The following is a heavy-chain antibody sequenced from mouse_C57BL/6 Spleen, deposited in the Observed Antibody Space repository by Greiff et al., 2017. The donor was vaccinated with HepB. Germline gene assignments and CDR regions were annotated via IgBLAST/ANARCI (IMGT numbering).Heavy chain of an antibody. D-gene: IGHD2-4*01. CDR3: VREGGLRAWFAY. CDR2: IYPRSGNT. J-gene: IGHJ3*01. CDR1: GYTFTSYG. Sequence: QVQLQQSGAELARPGASVKLSCKASGYTFTSYGISWVKQRTGQGLEWIGEIYPRSGNTYYNEKFKGKATLTADKSSSTAYMELRSLTSEDSAVYFCVREGGLRAWFAYWGQGTLVTVSA. V-gene: IGHV1-81*01.